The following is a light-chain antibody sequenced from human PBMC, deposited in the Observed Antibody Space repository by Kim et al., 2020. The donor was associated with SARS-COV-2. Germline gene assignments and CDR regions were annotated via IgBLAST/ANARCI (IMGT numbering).Light chain of an antibody. Sequence: SASVGDRVTITCRASQSISSWLAWYQHKPGKAPKLLIYKASSLESGVPSRFSGSGSGTEFTLTISSLQPDDFATYYCQQYNSYSYTFGQGTKLEI. V-gene: IGKV1-5*03. J-gene: IGKJ2*01. CDR2: KAS. CDR1: QSISSW. CDR3: QQYNSYSYT.